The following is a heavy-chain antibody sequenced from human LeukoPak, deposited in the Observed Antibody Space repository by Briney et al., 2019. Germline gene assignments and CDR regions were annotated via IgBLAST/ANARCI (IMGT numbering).Heavy chain of an antibody. J-gene: IGHJ4*02. CDR3: ARIAGTGDYSSSWYDY. Sequence: ASVKVSCKASGYSFVGYGITWVRQAPGQGLEWMGWFNPENGNTNYAQKLQGRVTMTTDTSTSTAYMELRSLRSDDTAVYYCARIAGTGDYSSSWYDYWGQGTLVTVSS. CDR2: FNPENGNT. D-gene: IGHD6-13*01. CDR1: GYSFVGYG. V-gene: IGHV1-18*01.